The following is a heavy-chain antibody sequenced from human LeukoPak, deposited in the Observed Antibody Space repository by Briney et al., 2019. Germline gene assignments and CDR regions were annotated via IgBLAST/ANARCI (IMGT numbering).Heavy chain of an antibody. CDR1: GGSITGYY. V-gene: IGHV4-59*08. J-gene: IGHJ3*01. CDR2: VYFTGRT. D-gene: IGHD6-19*01. Sequence: SETLSLTCTVSGGSITGYYWSWIRQPPGKGLEWIAYVYFTGRTLYNPSLESRVTISVDTSKTQFSLRLTSVTAADTAVYYCARHIPVSYDAFDLWGRGATVTVSS. CDR3: ARHIPVSYDAFDL.